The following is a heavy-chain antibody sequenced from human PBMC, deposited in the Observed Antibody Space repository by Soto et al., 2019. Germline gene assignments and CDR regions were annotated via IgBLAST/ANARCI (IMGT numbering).Heavy chain of an antibody. Sequence: QVQLVQSGAEVKKPGSSVKVSCKASGGTFSTYAINWVRQAPGQGLEWMGGIIPIFGTANYAHKFQGRVTITADKSTSTAYMEPNSLRSEDTAVYYFARDRVRAYYSPSSYGSWAFDICGQGTIVTVSS. V-gene: IGHV1-69*06. CDR1: GGTFSTYA. CDR3: ARDRVRAYYSPSSYGSWAFDI. D-gene: IGHD6-6*01. CDR2: IIPIFGTA. J-gene: IGHJ3*02.